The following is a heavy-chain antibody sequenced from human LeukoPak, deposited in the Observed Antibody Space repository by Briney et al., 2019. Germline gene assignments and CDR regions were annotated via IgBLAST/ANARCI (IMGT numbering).Heavy chain of an antibody. CDR1: GYTFTRYA. D-gene: IGHD2-2*01. J-gene: IGHJ4*02. CDR3: ARDISDCSSTSCSRLHFDY. V-gene: IGHV1-2*02. CDR2: INPNSGGT. Sequence: ASVKVSCKASGYTFTRYAMNWVRQAPGQGLEWMGWINPNSGGTNYAQKFQGRVTMTRDTSISTAYMELSRLRSDDTAIYYCARDISDCSSTSCSRLHFDYWGQGTLVTVSS.